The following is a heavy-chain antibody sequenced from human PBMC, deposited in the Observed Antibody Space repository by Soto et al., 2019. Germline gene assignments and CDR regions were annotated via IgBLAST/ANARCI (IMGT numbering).Heavy chain of an antibody. Sequence: QVQLVQSGAEVKKPGASVKVSCKASGYTFTSYGISWVRQAPGQGLEWMGWISAYNGNTNYAQKLQGRATMTTGTVTSTAYLELRSLRSDDTAVYYCARDRVAVAGHPENFQHWGQGTLVTVSS. J-gene: IGHJ1*01. CDR1: GYTFTSYG. CDR3: ARDRVAVAGHPENFQH. CDR2: ISAYNGNT. D-gene: IGHD6-19*01. V-gene: IGHV1-18*01.